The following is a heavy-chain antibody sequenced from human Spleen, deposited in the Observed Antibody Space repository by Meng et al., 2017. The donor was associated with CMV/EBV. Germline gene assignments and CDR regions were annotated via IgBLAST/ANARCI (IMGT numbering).Heavy chain of an antibody. D-gene: IGHD6-13*01. Sequence: ASVKVSCKASGYTFTGYYIHWVRQAPGQGLEWMGWINPNSGGTNYAQKFQGRVAMTRDTSISTAYMELSRLRSDDTAVYFCARARGNTAAAGTNWFDPWGQGTLVTVSS. J-gene: IGHJ5*02. CDR2: INPNSGGT. V-gene: IGHV1-2*02. CDR3: ARARGNTAAAGTNWFDP. CDR1: GYTFTGYY.